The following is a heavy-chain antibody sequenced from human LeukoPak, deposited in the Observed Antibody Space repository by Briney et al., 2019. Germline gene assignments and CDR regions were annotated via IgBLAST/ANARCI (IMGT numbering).Heavy chain of an antibody. Sequence: GGSLRLSCAASGFTFSSYWMSWVRQAPGKGLDWVANIKQDGSEKYYVDSVKGRFTISRDNAKNSLYLQMNSLRAEDTAVYYCARGGTTVTTYYYFDYWGQGTLVTVSS. CDR2: IKQDGSEK. J-gene: IGHJ4*02. CDR1: GFTFSSYW. V-gene: IGHV3-7*03. D-gene: IGHD4-17*01. CDR3: ARGGTTVTTYYYFDY.